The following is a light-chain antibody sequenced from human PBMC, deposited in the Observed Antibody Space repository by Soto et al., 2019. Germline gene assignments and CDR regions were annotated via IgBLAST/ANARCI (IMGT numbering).Light chain of an antibody. V-gene: IGKV1-12*01. CDR3: QHADSFPLIT. CDR2: AAS. CDR1: QRMTSW. Sequence: IQMTQSPSTLSASVGDRVTITCRASQRMTSWLAWYQQKPGKAPKVLIYAASSLQSGVPSRFSGSGSGTDFTLTISSLQPEDFATYYCQHADSFPLITFGQGTRLEIK. J-gene: IGKJ5*01.